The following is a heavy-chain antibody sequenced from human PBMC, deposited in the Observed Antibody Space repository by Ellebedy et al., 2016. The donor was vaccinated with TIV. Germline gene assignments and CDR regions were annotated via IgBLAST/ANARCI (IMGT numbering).Heavy chain of an antibody. Sequence: LSLTCAASGFTFSNFAMNWVRQAPGKGLEWVSSITSNSGYIYSAVSVKGRFTISRDNSKNTLSLQMNSLRAEDTAVYYCASHDYGDHSPFDYWGQGALVSVSS. CDR2: ITSNSGYI. D-gene: IGHD4-17*01. CDR1: GFTFSNFA. CDR3: ASHDYGDHSPFDY. J-gene: IGHJ4*02. V-gene: IGHV3-21*04.